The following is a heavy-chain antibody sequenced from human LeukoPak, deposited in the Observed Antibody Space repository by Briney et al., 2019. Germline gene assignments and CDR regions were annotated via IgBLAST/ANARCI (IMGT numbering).Heavy chain of an antibody. CDR3: ARDSASYGVDY. CDR1: GFTFSDYY. D-gene: IGHD5-18*01. J-gene: IGHJ4*02. Sequence: GGSLRLSCAASGFTFSDYYMSWIRPAPGKGLEWVSYISSSSSYTNYADSVEGRFTISRDNAKNSLYLQMNSLRAEDTAVYYCARDSASYGVDYWGQGTLVTVSS. V-gene: IGHV3-11*06. CDR2: ISSSSSYT.